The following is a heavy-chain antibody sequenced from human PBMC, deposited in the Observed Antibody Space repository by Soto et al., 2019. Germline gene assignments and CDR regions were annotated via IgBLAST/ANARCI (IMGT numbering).Heavy chain of an antibody. Sequence: SETLSLTCTVSGGSISSGGYYWSWIRQHPGKGLEWIGYIYYSGSTYYNPSLKSRVTISVDTSKNQFSLKLSSVTAADTAVYYCARGLRYFDWWPTYYFDYWGQGTLVTVSS. J-gene: IGHJ4*02. V-gene: IGHV4-31*03. CDR2: IYYSGST. CDR3: ARGLRYFDWWPTYYFDY. CDR1: GGSISSGGYY. D-gene: IGHD3-9*01.